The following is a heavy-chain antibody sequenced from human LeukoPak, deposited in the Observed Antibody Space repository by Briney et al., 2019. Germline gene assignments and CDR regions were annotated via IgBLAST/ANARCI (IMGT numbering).Heavy chain of an antibody. CDR3: ARGRSRYCSSTSCPTGRYFDY. V-gene: IGHV4-34*01. CDR2: INHSGST. Sequence: SETLSLTCAVYGGSFSGYYWSWIRQPPGKGLEWIGEINHSGSTNHNPSLKSRVTISVDTSKNQFSLKLSSVTAADTAVYYCARGRSRYCSSTSCPTGRYFDYWGQGTLVTVSS. CDR1: GGSFSGYY. J-gene: IGHJ4*02. D-gene: IGHD2-2*01.